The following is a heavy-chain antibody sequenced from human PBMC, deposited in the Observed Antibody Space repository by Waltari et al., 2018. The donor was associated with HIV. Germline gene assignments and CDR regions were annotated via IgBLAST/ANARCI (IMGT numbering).Heavy chain of an antibody. Sequence: QVQLQESGPRLVTPSVTLSLSCTVSGDSIRRGRYYWRCIRQPAGEGLEWLGRIYVSGNTNYSPSLKRRVTMSVDTSTNKFSLKMTSVTGSDTAICYCARATWGKTKAGWDRYFDKWGPGILVTVSS. D-gene: IGHD3-9*01. CDR3: ARATWGKTKAGWDRYFDK. V-gene: IGHV4-61*02. CDR1: GDSIRRGRYY. CDR2: IYVSGNT. J-gene: IGHJ4*02.